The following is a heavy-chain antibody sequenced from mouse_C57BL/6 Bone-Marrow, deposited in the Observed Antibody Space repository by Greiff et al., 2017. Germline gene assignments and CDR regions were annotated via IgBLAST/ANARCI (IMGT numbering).Heavy chain of an antibody. CDR2: INPGSGGT. Sequence: QVQLQQSGAELVRPGTSVKVSCKASGYAFTNYLIEWVKQRPGQGLEWIGVINPGSGGTNYNEKFKGKATLTADKSSSTAYMQLSSLTSEDSAVYFCARWLQWYFGVWGTGTTVTVSS. V-gene: IGHV1-54*01. D-gene: IGHD2-2*01. CDR1: GYAFTNYL. CDR3: ARWLQWYFGV. J-gene: IGHJ1*03.